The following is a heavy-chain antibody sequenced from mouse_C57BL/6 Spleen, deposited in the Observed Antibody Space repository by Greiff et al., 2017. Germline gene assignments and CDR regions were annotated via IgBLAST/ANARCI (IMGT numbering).Heavy chain of an antibody. CDR3: ARPPYYYGSSPYYYAMDY. D-gene: IGHD1-1*01. J-gene: IGHJ4*01. CDR2: ISSGSSTI. V-gene: IGHV5-17*01. CDR1: GFTFSDYG. Sequence: EVHLVESGGGLVKPGGSLKLSCAASGFTFSDYGMHWVRQAPEKGLEWVAYISSGSSTIYYADTVKGRFTISRDNAKNTLFLQMTSLRSEDTAMYYCARPPYYYGSSPYYYAMDYWGQGTSVTVSS.